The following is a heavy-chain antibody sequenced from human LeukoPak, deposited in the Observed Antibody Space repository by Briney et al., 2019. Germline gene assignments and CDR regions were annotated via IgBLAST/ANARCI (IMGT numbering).Heavy chain of an antibody. V-gene: IGHV1-2*02. D-gene: IGHD3-9*01. J-gene: IGHJ4*02. CDR1: GYTFTGYY. Sequence: ASVKVSCKASGYTFTGYYMHWVRQAPGQGLEWMGWINPSSGGTNYAQKFRGRVTMTRDTSISTAYMELSRLRSDDTAVYYCARELMYYDILTGYYNEDYFDYWGQGTLVTVSS. CDR3: ARELMYYDILTGYYNEDYFDY. CDR2: INPSSGGT.